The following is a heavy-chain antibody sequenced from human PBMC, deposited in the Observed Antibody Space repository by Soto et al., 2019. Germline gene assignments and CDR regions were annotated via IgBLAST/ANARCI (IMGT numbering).Heavy chain of an antibody. D-gene: IGHD3-16*01. CDR1: GFRFSNNG. J-gene: IGHJ4*02. V-gene: IGHV3-30*18. Sequence: VQLLESGGGLVQPGGSLRLSCAASGFRFSNNGMHWVRQAPGKGLEWVAIISYDGSKKYYADSVKGRFTISRDNSKNTLYLQMNSLRVEDTAVYYCAKDRVESGLGEIDYWGQGTLVTVSS. CDR3: AKDRVESGLGEIDY. CDR2: ISYDGSKK.